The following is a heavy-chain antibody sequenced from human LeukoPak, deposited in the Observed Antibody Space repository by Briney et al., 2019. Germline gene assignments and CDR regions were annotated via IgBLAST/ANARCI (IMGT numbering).Heavy chain of an antibody. Sequence: GGSLRLSCAASGFTFSTYAMHWVRQAPGKGLEWVAVMSYDGSNKYYADSVKGRFTISRDNSKNTLYLQMNSLRAEDTAVYYCARGSSHGYWGQGTLVTVSS. J-gene: IGHJ4*02. D-gene: IGHD2-2*01. CDR1: GFTFSTYA. CDR2: MSYDGSNK. V-gene: IGHV3-30-3*01. CDR3: ARGSSHGY.